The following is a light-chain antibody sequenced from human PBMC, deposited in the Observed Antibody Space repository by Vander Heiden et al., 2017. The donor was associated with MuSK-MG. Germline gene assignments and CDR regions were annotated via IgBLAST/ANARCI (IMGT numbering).Light chain of an antibody. CDR2: EVT. CDR3: CSYAGSSTWV. V-gene: IGLV2-23*02. CDR1: SSDVGSYNL. J-gene: IGLJ3*02. Sequence: QSALTQPASVSGSPGQSITISCTGTSSDVGSYNLGSWYQQHPGKAPKLMIYEVTKRPSGVSNRFSGSKSGNTASLTISGLQAEDEADDYCCSYAGSSTWVFGGGTKLTVL.